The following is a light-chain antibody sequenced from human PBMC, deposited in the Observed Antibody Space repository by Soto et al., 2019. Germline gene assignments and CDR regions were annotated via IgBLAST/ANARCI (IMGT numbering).Light chain of an antibody. CDR2: SDN. CDR1: SSNIGRNS. Sequence: QSVLTQPPSASGSPGQRVTISCSGSSSNIGRNSVNWYQQLPGTAPKLLIHSDNQRPSGVPDRFSGSKSGTSASLAISGLQSEDESDYYCAAWDDSLDIGVFGTATKVTVL. J-gene: IGLJ1*01. V-gene: IGLV1-44*01. CDR3: AAWDDSLDIGV.